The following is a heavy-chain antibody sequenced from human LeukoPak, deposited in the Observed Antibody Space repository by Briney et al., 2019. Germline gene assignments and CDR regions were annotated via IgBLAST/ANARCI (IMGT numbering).Heavy chain of an antibody. CDR3: ARGDYYYDSSGYYGGYYFDY. D-gene: IGHD3-22*01. CDR2: INHSGRT. Sequence: NPSETLSHTCDVYGGSFSGYYWSWIRQLAGKGLEWIGDINHSGRTNYNPSLKSRVTISVDTSKNQFSLRLSSVTVADTAVYYCARGDYYYDSSGYYGGYYFDYWGQGTLVTVSS. CDR1: GGSFSGYY. V-gene: IGHV4-34*01. J-gene: IGHJ4*02.